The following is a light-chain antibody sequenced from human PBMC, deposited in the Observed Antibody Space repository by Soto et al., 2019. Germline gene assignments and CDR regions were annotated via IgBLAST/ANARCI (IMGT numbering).Light chain of an antibody. CDR3: SSYTTSSTHWV. CDR2: EVS. CDR1: SSDVGGYNY. J-gene: IGLJ3*02. V-gene: IGLV2-14*01. Sequence: QSAMTQPASVSGSPGQSIPISCTGTSSDVGGYNYVSWYQQHPGKAPKLMIYEVSNRPSGVSNRFSGSKSGNTASLTISGLQAEDEADYYCSSYTTSSTHWVFSGGTKVTVL.